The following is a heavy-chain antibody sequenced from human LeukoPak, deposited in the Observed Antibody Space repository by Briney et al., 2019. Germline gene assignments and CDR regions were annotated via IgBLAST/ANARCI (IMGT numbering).Heavy chain of an antibody. D-gene: IGHD3-22*01. CDR2: ISCIGGST. V-gene: IGHV3-23*01. J-gene: IGHJ2*01. CDR3: AKCEAYYYDSSGYYEGYFDL. CDR1: GFTFSSYA. Sequence: GGSVRLSCAASGFTFSSYAMSWVRQAPGKGLEWVSGISCIGGSTYNADSVKGRFTISRDNSKNTLYLQMNSLRAEDTAVYYCAKCEAYYYDSSGYYEGYFDLWGRGTLVAVSS.